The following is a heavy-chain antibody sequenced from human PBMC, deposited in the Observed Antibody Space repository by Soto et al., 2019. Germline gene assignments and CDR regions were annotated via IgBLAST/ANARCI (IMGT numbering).Heavy chain of an antibody. D-gene: IGHD1-26*01. CDR2: IDWDDDK. V-gene: IGHV2-70*01. CDR1: GFSLSTTEMC. Sequence: GPTLVIPTHTLTLTCIFTGFSLSTTEMCVSWIRQPPGKALELLALIDWDDDKYYSTSLKTRLTISKDTSKNQVVLTMTNMDPVDKATYYCARIPRRVYVGSTSYYYYGMDVWGQGTTVTVSS. CDR3: ARIPRRVYVGSTSYYYYGMDV. J-gene: IGHJ6*02.